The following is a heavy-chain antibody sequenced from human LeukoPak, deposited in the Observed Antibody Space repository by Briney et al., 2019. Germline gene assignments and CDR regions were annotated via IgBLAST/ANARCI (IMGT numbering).Heavy chain of an antibody. CDR3: ASTYCTNGVCYAGPFDY. J-gene: IGHJ4*02. CDR1: VGTFSSYA. D-gene: IGHD2-8*01. CDR2: IIPIFGTA. V-gene: IGHV1-69*05. Sequence: GASVKVSCTASVGTFSSYAISWVRQAPGQGLEWMGGIIPIFGTANYAQKYQGRVTITTEESPSTAYMEMSSLRSEDTAVYYCASTYCTNGVCYAGPFDYWGQGTLVTLSS.